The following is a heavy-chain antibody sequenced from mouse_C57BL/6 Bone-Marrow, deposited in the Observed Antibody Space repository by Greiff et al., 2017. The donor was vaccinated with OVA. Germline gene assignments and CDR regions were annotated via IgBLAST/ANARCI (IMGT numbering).Heavy chain of an antibody. CDR1: GYTFTSYW. J-gene: IGHJ2*01. V-gene: IGHV1-50*01. D-gene: IGHD2-4*01. CDR3: ARRGLRRGRYYFDY. CDR2: IDPSDSYT. Sequence: QVQLQQPGAELVKPGASVTLSCKASGYTFTSYWMQWVKQRPGQGLEWIGEIDPSDSYTNYNQKFTGKATLTVDTSSSTAYMQLSRLTSEDSAVDYCARRGLRRGRYYFDYWGQGTTLTVSS.